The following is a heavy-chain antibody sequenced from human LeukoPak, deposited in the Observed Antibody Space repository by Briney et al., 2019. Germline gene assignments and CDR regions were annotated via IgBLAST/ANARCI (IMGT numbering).Heavy chain of an antibody. V-gene: IGHV1-2*02. CDR1: GYTFTGYY. D-gene: IGHD4/OR15-4a*01. Sequence: ASVEVSCKASGYTFTGYYMHWVRQAPGQGLERMGWINPNSGGTNYAQKFQGRVTMTRDTSISTAYMELSRLRSDDTAVYYCARDLGPTTYDYWGQGTLVTVSS. J-gene: IGHJ4*02. CDR3: ARDLGPTTYDY. CDR2: INPNSGGT.